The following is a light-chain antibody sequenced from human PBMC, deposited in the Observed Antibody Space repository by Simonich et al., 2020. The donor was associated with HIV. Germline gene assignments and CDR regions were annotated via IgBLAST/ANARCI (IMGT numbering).Light chain of an antibody. V-gene: IGKV3-15*01. Sequence: EIVITQSPTTLSLSPGEKATLSCRASQSVSSNLAGYQQKPGQAPRLLIYDASTRATGIPARFSGSGSGTEFTLTISSMQSEDFAVYYCQQYNNWPYTFGQGTKLEIK. CDR3: QQYNNWPYT. CDR2: DAS. J-gene: IGKJ2*01. CDR1: QSVSSN.